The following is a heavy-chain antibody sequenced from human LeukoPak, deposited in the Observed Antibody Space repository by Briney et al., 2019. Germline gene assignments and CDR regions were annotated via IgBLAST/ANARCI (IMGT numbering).Heavy chain of an antibody. D-gene: IGHD3-3*01. V-gene: IGHV3-23*01. J-gene: IGHJ4*02. Sequence: GGSLRLSCAASGFTFSSYAMSWVRQAPGKGLEWVSAISGSGGSTYYADSVKGRFTISRDNSKNTLYLQMNSLRAEDTAVYYCXXFXTGDFWSGYYLGPHFDYWGQGTLVTVSS. CDR3: XXFXTGDFWSGYYLGPHFDY. CDR2: ISGSGGST. CDR1: GFTFSSYA.